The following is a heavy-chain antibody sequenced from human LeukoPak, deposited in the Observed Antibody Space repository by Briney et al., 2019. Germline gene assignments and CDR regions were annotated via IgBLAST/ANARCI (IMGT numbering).Heavy chain of an antibody. V-gene: IGHV4-30-2*01. J-gene: IGHJ5*02. CDR2: IYHSGST. D-gene: IGHD6-19*01. Sequence: PSETLSLTCAVSGGSISSGGYSWSWIRQPPGKGLEWIGYIYHSGSTYYNPSLKSRVTISVDRSKNQFSLKLSSVTAADTAVYYCARDRLAVADTGWFDPWGQGTLVTVSS. CDR1: GGSISSGGYS. CDR3: ARDRLAVADTGWFDP.